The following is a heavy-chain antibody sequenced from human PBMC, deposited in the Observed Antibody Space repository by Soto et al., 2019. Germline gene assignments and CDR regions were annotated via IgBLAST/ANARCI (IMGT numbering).Heavy chain of an antibody. D-gene: IGHD4-17*01. J-gene: IGHJ4*02. Sequence: QITLKESGPSPVKPTQTLTVTCTFSGFSLSNSGVGVAWIRQPPGKALEWLALIYGDNDKRYSPSLKTRLTIPTETSKHQVVLTMTNMDPVDTATSSCAHCTLHDYGHSDRGTSHGFDSWGQGTLVTVSS. CDR3: AHCTLHDYGHSDRGTSHGFDS. CDR2: IYGDNDK. V-gene: IGHV2-5*02. CDR1: GFSLSNSGVG.